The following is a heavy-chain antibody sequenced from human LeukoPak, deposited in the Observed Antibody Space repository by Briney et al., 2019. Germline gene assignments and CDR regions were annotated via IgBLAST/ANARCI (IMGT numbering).Heavy chain of an antibody. J-gene: IGHJ4*02. CDR2: ISYEGSNK. D-gene: IGHD3-10*01. Sequence: GGSLRLSCAASGFTFSSYGMHWVRQAPGKGLEWVAFISYEGSNKKYADSVKGRFTISRDNSKDTLYLHMNSLRAEDTALYYCAKDRAFGQFLWGNDYWGQGTLVTVSS. CDR3: AKDRAFGQFLWGNDY. V-gene: IGHV3-30*18. CDR1: GFTFSSYG.